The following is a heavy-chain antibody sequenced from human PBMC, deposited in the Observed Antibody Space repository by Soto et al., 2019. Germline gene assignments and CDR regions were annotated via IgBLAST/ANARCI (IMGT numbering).Heavy chain of an antibody. Sequence: GGSLRLSCAASGFTVSSNYMSWVRQAPGKGLEWVSVIYSGGSTYYADSVKGRFTISGDNSKNTLYLQVNSLRAEDTAVCYCARGFLHYYYYGMDVWGQGTTVTVSS. V-gene: IGHV3-53*01. D-gene: IGHD3-3*01. CDR1: GFTVSSNY. CDR2: IYSGGST. CDR3: ARGFLHYYYYGMDV. J-gene: IGHJ6*02.